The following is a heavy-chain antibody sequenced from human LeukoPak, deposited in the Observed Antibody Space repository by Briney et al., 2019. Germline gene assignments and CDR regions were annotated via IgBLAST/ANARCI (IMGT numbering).Heavy chain of an antibody. V-gene: IGHV4-4*02. CDR3: VRHPRGGPYFDY. Sequence: PSGTLSLTCAVSGGSISSTNWWTWVRQPPGKGLEWIGYIYYSGSTTYNPSLKGRVTISVDTSKNQFSLKLTSVTAADTGVYYCVRHPRGGPYFDYWGQGTLVTVSS. D-gene: IGHD3-16*01. CDR2: IYYSGST. J-gene: IGHJ4*02. CDR1: GGSISSTNW.